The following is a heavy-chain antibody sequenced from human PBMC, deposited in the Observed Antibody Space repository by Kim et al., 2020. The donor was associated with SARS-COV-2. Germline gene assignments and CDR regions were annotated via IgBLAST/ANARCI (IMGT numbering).Heavy chain of an antibody. CDR1: GFTFSSYA. D-gene: IGHD4-17*01. Sequence: GGSLRLSCAASGFTFSSYAMHWVRQAPGKGLEWVAVISYDGSNKYYADSVKGRFTISRDNSKNTLYLQMNSLRAEDTAVYYCAVGLSTVTPFAFDIWGQGTMVTVSS. CDR2: ISYDGSNK. J-gene: IGHJ3*02. V-gene: IGHV3-30*04. CDR3: AVGLSTVTPFAFDI.